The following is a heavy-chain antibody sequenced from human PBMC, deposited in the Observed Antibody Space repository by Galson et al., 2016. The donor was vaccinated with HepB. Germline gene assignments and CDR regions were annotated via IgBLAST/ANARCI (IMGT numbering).Heavy chain of an antibody. J-gene: IGHJ6*02. D-gene: IGHD3/OR15-3a*01. CDR1: GFTFSGYG. CDR2: IWYDGSNK. CDR3: ARDLRRLGTDDYYVMAV. V-gene: IGHV3-33*01. Sequence: SLRLSCAASGFTFSGYGMHWVRQAPGKGLEWVALIWYDGSNKYYADSVKGRFTISRDNSKNTLYLQMNSLRAEDAAVYHCARDLRRLGTDDYYVMAVWGQGTTVTVSS.